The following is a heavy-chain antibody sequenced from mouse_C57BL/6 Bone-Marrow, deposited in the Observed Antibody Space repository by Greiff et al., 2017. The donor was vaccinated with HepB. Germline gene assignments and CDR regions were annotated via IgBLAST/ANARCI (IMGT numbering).Heavy chain of an antibody. CDR1: GYAFSSSW. CDR2: IYPGGGDT. J-gene: IGHJ4*01. Sequence: VQLQQSGPELVKPGASVKISCKASGYAFSSSWMNWVKQRPGKGLEWIGRIYPGGGDTNYNGKFKGRATLTADKATSTPYMQISSLTSEDSAVYYCARQHYEYGRSDYAMEYWGTGTSVTVSS. D-gene: IGHD1-1*01. V-gene: IGHV1-82*01. CDR3: ARQHYEYGRSDYAMEY.